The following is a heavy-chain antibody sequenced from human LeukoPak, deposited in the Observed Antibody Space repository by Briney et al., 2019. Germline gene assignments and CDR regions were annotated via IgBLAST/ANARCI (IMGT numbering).Heavy chain of an antibody. CDR2: MNPNSGNT. J-gene: IGHJ6*02. CDR1: GYTFTRYD. D-gene: IGHD3-3*01. CDR3: ASAWFWSLMDV. V-gene: IGHV1-8*01. Sequence: ASVKVSCKASGYTFTRYDINGVGQAAGQGREGMGWMNPNSGNTGYAQKFQGRDNMNRNTSISTAYMEVRSLGSEDRAVYYCASAWFWSLMDVWGQGTTVTVSS.